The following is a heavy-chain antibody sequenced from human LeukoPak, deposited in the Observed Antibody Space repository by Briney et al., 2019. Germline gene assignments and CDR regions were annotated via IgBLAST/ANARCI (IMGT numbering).Heavy chain of an antibody. CDR2: ISYDGSNK. J-gene: IGHJ4*02. Sequence: GGSLRLSCAASGFTFSSYAMHWVRQAPGKGLEWVAVISYDGSNKYYADSVKGRFTISRDNSKNTLYLQMNSLRAEDTAVYYCARDTYSGSYFDYWGQGTLVTVSS. V-gene: IGHV3-30*04. CDR1: GFTFSSYA. CDR3: ARDTYSGSYFDY. D-gene: IGHD1-26*01.